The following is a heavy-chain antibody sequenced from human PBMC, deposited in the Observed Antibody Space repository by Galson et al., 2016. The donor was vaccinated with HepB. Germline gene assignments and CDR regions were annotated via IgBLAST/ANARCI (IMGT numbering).Heavy chain of an antibody. Sequence: SETLSLTCAVYGGSFSGYYWSWIRQPPGKGLEWIGEINHSGSTNYNPSLKNRVTISVETSKKQFSLKLSSVTAADTGVYYCARASWGGSFHFDYWGQGTLATVSS. J-gene: IGHJ4*02. CDR1: GGSFSGYY. V-gene: IGHV4-34*01. CDR2: INHSGST. D-gene: IGHD1-26*01. CDR3: ARASWGGSFHFDY.